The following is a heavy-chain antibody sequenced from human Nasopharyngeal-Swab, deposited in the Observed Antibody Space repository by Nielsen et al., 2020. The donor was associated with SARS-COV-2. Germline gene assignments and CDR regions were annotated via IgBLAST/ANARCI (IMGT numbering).Heavy chain of an antibody. D-gene: IGHD5-24*01. CDR2: ISGSGVST. CDR3: ARDRAEMAVASMDV. J-gene: IGHJ6*03. V-gene: IGHV3-23*01. Sequence: VRQAPGKGLEWVSSISGSGVSTYYADSVKGRITISRDNSKNTLYLQMNLRAEDTAVYYCARDRAEMAVASMDVWGKGTTVTVSS.